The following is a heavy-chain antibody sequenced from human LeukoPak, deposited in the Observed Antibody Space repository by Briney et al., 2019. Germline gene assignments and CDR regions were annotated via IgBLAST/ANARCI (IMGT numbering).Heavy chain of an antibody. Sequence: GGSLRLSCAASGFTFSSYSMNWVRQAPGKGLEWVSSINSNSNHMYYADSVKGRFTISRDNAKNSLFLQMNSLRAEDTAVYYCATDLDDSSGYYIHYFDYWGQGTLVTVSS. CDR1: GFTFSSYS. CDR2: INSNSNHM. V-gene: IGHV3-21*01. CDR3: ATDLDDSSGYYIHYFDY. D-gene: IGHD3-22*01. J-gene: IGHJ4*02.